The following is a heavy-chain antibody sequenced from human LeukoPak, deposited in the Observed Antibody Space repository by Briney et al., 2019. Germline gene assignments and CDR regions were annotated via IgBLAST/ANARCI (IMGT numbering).Heavy chain of an antibody. CDR1: GYTFTSYG. D-gene: IGHD3-22*01. J-gene: IGHJ4*02. V-gene: IGHV1-18*01. Sequence: ASVKVSCKASGYTFTSYGISWVRQAPGQGLEWMGWISAYNGNTNYAQKLQGRVTMTTDTSTSTAYMELRSLRSDDTAVYYCAREVPYDTSVYYQPFDYWGQGTLVTVSS. CDR3: AREVPYDTSVYYQPFDY. CDR2: ISAYNGNT.